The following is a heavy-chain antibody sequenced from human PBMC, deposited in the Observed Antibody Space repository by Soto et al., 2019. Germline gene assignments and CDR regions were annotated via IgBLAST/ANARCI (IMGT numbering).Heavy chain of an antibody. CDR3: GSRVNLRTASTFDS. CDR2: IGSTGNTI. J-gene: IGHJ4*02. Sequence: QVQLVESGGGLVKPGGSLRLSCAASGFTFSDSYMSWFRQAPGKGLEWISYIGSTGNTIYYADSVKGRFTIARDNAKNSLYLQMNSLRDEDTAVYYCGSRVNLRTASTFDSWGQGTLVTVSS. CDR1: GFTFSDSY. D-gene: IGHD4-4*01. V-gene: IGHV3-11*01.